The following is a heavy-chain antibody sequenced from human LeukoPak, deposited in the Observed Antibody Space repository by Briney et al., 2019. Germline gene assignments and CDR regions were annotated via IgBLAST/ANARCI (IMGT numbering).Heavy chain of an antibody. V-gene: IGHV4-59*01. D-gene: IGHD3-3*01. CDR1: GGSISSYY. Sequence: SETLSLTCTVSGGSISSYYWSWIRQPPGKGLEWIGYIYYSGSTNYNPSLKSRVTISVDTSKNQFSLKLSSVTAADTAVYYCARTGFGRGYYDFWSGYAFDIWGQGTMVTVSS. J-gene: IGHJ3*02. CDR2: IYYSGST. CDR3: ARTGFGRGYYDFWSGYAFDI.